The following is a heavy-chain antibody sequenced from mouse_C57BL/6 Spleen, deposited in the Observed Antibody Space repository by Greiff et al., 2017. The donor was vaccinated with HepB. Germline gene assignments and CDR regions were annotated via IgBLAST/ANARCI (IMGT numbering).Heavy chain of an antibody. CDR1: GFSLTSYA. Sequence: QVQLQQSGPGLVAPSQSLSITCTVSGFSLTSYAISWVRQPPGKGLEWLGVIWTGGGTNYNSALKSRLSISKDNSKSQVFLKMNSLQTDDTARYYCARNPFTTVVESPYWYFDVWGTGTTVTVSS. J-gene: IGHJ1*03. CDR3: ARNPFTTVVESPYWYFDV. V-gene: IGHV2-9-1*01. D-gene: IGHD1-1*01. CDR2: IWTGGGT.